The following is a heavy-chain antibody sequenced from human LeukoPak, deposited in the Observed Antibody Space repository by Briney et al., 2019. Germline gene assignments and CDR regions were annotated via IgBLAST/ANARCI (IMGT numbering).Heavy chain of an antibody. CDR3: ARDGSESSSWYY. CDR2: IYSGGGT. J-gene: IGHJ4*02. V-gene: IGHV3-53*01. Sequence: GGSLRLSCAASGFTVSSNYMSWVRQAPGKGLEWVSVIYSGGGTYYADSVKGRFIISRDNSKNTLYLQMNSLRAEDTAVYYCARDGSESSSWYYWGQGTLVTVSS. CDR1: GFTVSSNY. D-gene: IGHD6-13*01.